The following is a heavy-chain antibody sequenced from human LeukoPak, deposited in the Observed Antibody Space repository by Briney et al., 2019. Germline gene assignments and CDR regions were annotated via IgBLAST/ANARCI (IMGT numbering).Heavy chain of an antibody. V-gene: IGHV4-59*01. CDR1: GGSISSYY. CDR2: IYYSGGT. J-gene: IGHJ4*02. CDR3: ARGYSGYESPSDY. D-gene: IGHD5-12*01. Sequence: SETLSLTCTVSGGSISSYYWSWIRQPPGKGLEWIGYIYYSGGTKYNPSLKSRVTISVDPSKKQFSLKLSSVTAADTALYYCARGYSGYESPSDYWGQGTLVTVSS.